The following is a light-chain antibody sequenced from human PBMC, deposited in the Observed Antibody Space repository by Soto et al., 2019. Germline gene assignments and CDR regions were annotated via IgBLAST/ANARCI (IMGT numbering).Light chain of an antibody. V-gene: IGKV3-11*01. CDR1: QSVSTN. CDR3: QQRSNWPPEVT. Sequence: EIVMTQSPTTLSVSPGERATLSCRASQSVSTNLAWYQQKPGQAPRLLIYDASNRATGIPARFSGSGSGTDFSLTISSLEPEDFAVYYCQQRSNWPPEVTFGGGTKVEI. J-gene: IGKJ4*01. CDR2: DAS.